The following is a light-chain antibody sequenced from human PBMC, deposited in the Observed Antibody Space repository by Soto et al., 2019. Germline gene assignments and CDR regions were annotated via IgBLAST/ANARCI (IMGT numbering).Light chain of an antibody. Sequence: QSALTQPAPVSGSPGQSITLSCTGTSSDVGGYIYVSWYQQHPGKAPKLIIYDVSNRPSGVSNRFSGSKSGNTASLTISGLQAEDEADYYCSSYTSSSTYVFGTGTKLTVL. CDR2: DVS. V-gene: IGLV2-14*01. CDR3: SSYTSSSTYV. CDR1: SSDVGGYIY. J-gene: IGLJ1*01.